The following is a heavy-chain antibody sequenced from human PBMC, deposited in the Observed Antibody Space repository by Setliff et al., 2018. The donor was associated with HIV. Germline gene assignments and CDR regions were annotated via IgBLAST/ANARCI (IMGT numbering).Heavy chain of an antibody. CDR1: GGSISSGSYY. CDR3: ARGIRTAAAPTFDH. J-gene: IGHJ4*02. Sequence: SETLSLTCTASGGSISSGSYYWSWIRQPAGRGLEWIGRIYTSGSTNYNPSLKSRVTISVDTSRNQFSLKLSSVTAADTAAYYCARGIRTAAAPTFDHWGQGALVTVSS. V-gene: IGHV4-61*02. CDR2: IYTSGST. D-gene: IGHD6-13*01.